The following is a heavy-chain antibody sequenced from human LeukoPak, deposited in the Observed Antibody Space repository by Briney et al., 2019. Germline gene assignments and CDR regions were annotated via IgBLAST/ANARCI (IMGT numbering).Heavy chain of an antibody. CDR3: AKGSGSNYPA. V-gene: IGHV3-23*01. CDR1: GFTFSNYA. J-gene: IGHJ4*02. CDR2: ISASGGST. Sequence: GGSLRLSCAASGFTFSNYAMSWVRQAPGKGLEWVSTISASGGSTYYADSVKGRLTISRDNSKNTLYLQMNSLRAEDTAVYYCAKGSGSNYPAWGQGTLVTVSS. D-gene: IGHD3-10*01.